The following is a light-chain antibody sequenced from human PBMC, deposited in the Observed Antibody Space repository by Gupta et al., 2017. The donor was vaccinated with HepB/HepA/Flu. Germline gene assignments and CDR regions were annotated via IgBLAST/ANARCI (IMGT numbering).Light chain of an antibody. J-gene: IGLJ2*01. CDR3: AACDDSLNGPV. CDR1: SSNIGSNT. Sequence: QSVLTQPPSESGVPGQRVTISSCGSSSNIGSNTVHWYQQLPGTAPKLLIYSNTQRPSGVPDRFSVSKSGTSASLAISGLQSEDEADYYCAACDDSLNGPVFGGGTKLTVL. V-gene: IGLV1-44*01. CDR2: SNT.